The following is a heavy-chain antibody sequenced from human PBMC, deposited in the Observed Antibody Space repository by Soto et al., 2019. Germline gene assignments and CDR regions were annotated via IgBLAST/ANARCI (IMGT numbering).Heavy chain of an antibody. CDR1: GGTFSSYA. D-gene: IGHD2-15*01. V-gene: IGHV1-69*12. Sequence: QVQLVQSGAEVKKPGSSVKVSCKASGGTFSSYAISWVRQAPGQGLEWRGGIIPIFGTANYAQKFQGRVTITADESTSKAYMELSSLRSEDTAVYYCARVVTVVKSFHYWYFDLWGRGTLVTVSS. CDR3: ARVVTVVKSFHYWYFDL. CDR2: IIPIFGTA. J-gene: IGHJ2*01.